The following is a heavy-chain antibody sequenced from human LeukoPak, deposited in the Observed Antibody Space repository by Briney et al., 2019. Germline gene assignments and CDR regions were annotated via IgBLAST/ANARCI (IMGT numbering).Heavy chain of an antibody. CDR3: ARDRVGYWYFDL. D-gene: IGHD1-26*01. CDR2: IYTSGST. V-gene: IGHV4-61*02. Sequence: SQTLSLTCTVSGGSISSGSYYWSWIRQPAGKGLEWIGRIYTSGSTNYNPSLKSRVTISVDTSKNQFSLKLSSVTAADTAVYYCARDRVGYWYFDLWGRGTLVTVCS. CDR1: GGSISSGSYY. J-gene: IGHJ2*01.